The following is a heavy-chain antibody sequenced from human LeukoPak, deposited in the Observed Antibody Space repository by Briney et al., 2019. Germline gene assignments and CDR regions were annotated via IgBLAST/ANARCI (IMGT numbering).Heavy chain of an antibody. J-gene: IGHJ4*02. CDR1: GGSISSINYY. V-gene: IGHV4-39*01. D-gene: IGHD2-21*02. CDR2: IYYSGST. CDR3: ARFYCGGDCDSGYFHY. Sequence: SETLSLTCTVSGGSISSINYYWGWIRQPPGKGLEWIGYIYYSGSTYYNPSLKSRVTILVDTSKNQFSLKLSSVTAADTAVYYCARFYCGGDCDSGYFHYWGQGTLVTVSS.